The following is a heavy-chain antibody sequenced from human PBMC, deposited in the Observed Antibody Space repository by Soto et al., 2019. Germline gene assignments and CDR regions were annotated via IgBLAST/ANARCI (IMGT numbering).Heavy chain of an antibody. CDR1: GYTFTSYG. CDR3: ARLVLRYFDWLPFAY. D-gene: IGHD3-9*01. Sequence: ASVKVSCKASGYTFTSYGISWVRQAPGQGLEWMGWISAYNGNTNYAQKLQGRVTMTTDTSTSTAYMELRSLRSDDTAVYYCARLVLRYFDWLPFAYWGQGTLVTVSS. J-gene: IGHJ4*02. V-gene: IGHV1-18*01. CDR2: ISAYNGNT.